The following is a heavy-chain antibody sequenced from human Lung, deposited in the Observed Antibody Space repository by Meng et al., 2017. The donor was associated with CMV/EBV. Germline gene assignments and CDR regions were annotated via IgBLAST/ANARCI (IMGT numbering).Heavy chain of an antibody. CDR2: IPHRGSS. CDR3: LRRSGGSV. J-gene: IGHJ1*01. D-gene: IGHD3-10*01. V-gene: IGHV4-4*02. Sequence: QLGGCGPALGNPAKPLSLTWAVSGDSITDHNWWGWVRQPPGKGLELIGEIPHRGSSAYDPSLKNRVSMSIDKSKNQFSLKLTSVTAADTAVYHCLRRSGGSVWGQGTLVTVSS. CDR1: GDSITDHNW.